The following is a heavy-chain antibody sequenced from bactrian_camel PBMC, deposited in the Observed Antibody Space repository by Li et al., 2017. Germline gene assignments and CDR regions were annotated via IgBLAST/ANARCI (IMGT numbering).Heavy chain of an antibody. V-gene: IGHV3S31*01. CDR3: AARGRDYRGGSCQREYTY. D-gene: IGHD2*01. Sequence: VQLVESGGGLVQPGGSLRLSCAASGFTFTSYTMTWVRQAPGKGLEWVSTIQGGGTTYYEDSVKDRFTISRDNGKNTLYLQMNSLKPEDTAMFYCAARGRDYRGGSCQREYTYWGQGTQVTVS. J-gene: IGHJ4*01. CDR1: GFTFTSYT. CDR2: IQGGGTT.